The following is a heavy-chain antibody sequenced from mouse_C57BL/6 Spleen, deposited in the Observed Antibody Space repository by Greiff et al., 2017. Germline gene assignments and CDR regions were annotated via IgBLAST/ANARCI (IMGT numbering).Heavy chain of an antibody. D-gene: IGHD1-1*01. CDR2: ISDGGSYT. Sequence: DVQLVESGGGLVKPGGSLKLSCAASGFTFSSYAMSWVRQTPEKRLEWVATISDGGSYTYYPDNVKGRFTISRDNAKNNLYLQMSHLKSEDTAMYYCARGDYYGSSLYWYFDVWGTGTTVTVSS. V-gene: IGHV5-4*01. CDR3: ARGDYYGSSLYWYFDV. CDR1: GFTFSSYA. J-gene: IGHJ1*03.